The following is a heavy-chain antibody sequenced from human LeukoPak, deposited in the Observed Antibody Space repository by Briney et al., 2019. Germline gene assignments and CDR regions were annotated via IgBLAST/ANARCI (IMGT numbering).Heavy chain of an antibody. Sequence: ASAKVSCKASGYTFTGDYVHWVRQAPGQGLEWMGWINPNSGGTDYAQKFQGRVTLTSDTSISTVYMELSRLRSNDTAVYYCATHTTMPLWGQGTLVTVSS. CDR1: GYTFTGDY. D-gene: IGHD5-18*01. CDR3: ATHTTMPL. CDR2: INPNSGGT. J-gene: IGHJ4*02. V-gene: IGHV1-2*02.